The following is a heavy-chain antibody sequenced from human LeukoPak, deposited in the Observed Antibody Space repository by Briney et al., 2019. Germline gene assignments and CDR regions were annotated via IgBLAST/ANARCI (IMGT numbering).Heavy chain of an antibody. CDR1: GYTFTKYA. J-gene: IGHJ4*02. D-gene: IGHD2-2*01. CDR3: ARDQYCSSTSCYQPRPLDY. CDR2: INSGNANT. V-gene: IGHV1-3*01. Sequence: ASVKVSCKASGYTFTKYAMHWVRQAPGQRLEWMGWINSGNANTKYSQKFLERVTITRDTPASTAYMELSSLRSEDTAVYYCARDQYCSSTSCYQPRPLDYWGQGTLVTVSS.